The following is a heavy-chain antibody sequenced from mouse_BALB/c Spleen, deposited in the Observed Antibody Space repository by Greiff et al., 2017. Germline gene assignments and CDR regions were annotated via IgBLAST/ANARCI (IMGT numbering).Heavy chain of an antibody. Sequence: QVQLKESGAELVRPGTSVKVSCKASGYAFTNYLIEWVKQRPGQGLEWIGVINPGSGGTNYNEKFKGKATLTADKSSSTAYMQLSSLTSDDSAVYFCARLGNYDYAMDYWGQGTSVTVSS. CDR3: ARLGNYDYAMDY. CDR1: GYAFTNYL. D-gene: IGHD2-1*01. CDR2: INPGSGGT. V-gene: IGHV1-54*03. J-gene: IGHJ4*01.